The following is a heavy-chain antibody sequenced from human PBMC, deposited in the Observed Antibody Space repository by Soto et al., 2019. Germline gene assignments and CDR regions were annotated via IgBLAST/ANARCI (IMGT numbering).Heavy chain of an antibody. D-gene: IGHD4-17*01. J-gene: IGHJ5*02. V-gene: IGHV4-34*01. CDR1: GGSLSXXX. Sequence: QVQLQQWGAXXLKPSEXXXXXXGVYGGSLSXXXXXXXXXXXXXXXEWIGEINHRGTFNYNPSLKSRISISVDTSRNQFSLKLRSVTAADTAVYYCARGGGFIVGDMVSFDPWGQGTEVTVSS. CDR3: ARGGGFIVGDMVSFDP. CDR2: INHRGTF.